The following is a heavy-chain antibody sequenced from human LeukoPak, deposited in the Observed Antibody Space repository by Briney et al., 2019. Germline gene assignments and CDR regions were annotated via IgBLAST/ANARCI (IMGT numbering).Heavy chain of an antibody. D-gene: IGHD5-24*01. J-gene: IGHJ3*02. V-gene: IGHV5-51*01. Sequence: GKSLKISCKGSGYNFTSYWIGWVRQMPGKGLEWMGIIYPGDSDTRYSPSFQGQVTISADKSISTAYLQWSSLRASDTAMHYCARGVEMATLNAFDIWGQGTMVTVSS. CDR2: IYPGDSDT. CDR1: GYNFTSYW. CDR3: ARGVEMATLNAFDI.